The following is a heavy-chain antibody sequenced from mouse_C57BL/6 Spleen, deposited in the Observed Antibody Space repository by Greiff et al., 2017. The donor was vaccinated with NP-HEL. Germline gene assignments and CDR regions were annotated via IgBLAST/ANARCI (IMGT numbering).Heavy chain of an antibody. CDR1: GYTFTSYW. D-gene: IGHD1-1*01. Sequence: VQLQQPGAELVKPGASVKLSCKASGYTFTSYWMQWVKQRPGQGLEWIGEIDPSDSYTNYNQKFKGKATLTVDTSSSTAYMQLSSLTSEDSAVYYCARRDYGSGGYYAMDYWGQGTSVTVSS. V-gene: IGHV1-50*01. CDR2: IDPSDSYT. CDR3: ARRDYGSGGYYAMDY. J-gene: IGHJ4*01.